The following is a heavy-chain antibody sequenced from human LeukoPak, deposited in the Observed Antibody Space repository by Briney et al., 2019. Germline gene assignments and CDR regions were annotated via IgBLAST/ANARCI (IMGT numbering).Heavy chain of an antibody. CDR1: VYTFSIYG. CDR3: ARDPRILYYGMDV. V-gene: IGHV1-18*01. Sequence: ASVKVSCMPSVYTFSIYGISWVRQAPGQGREWMGWISAYNGNTNYAQKLQGRVTMTTDTSTSTAYMELRSLRSDDTAVYYCARDPRILYYGMDVGGQGTTVTVSS. J-gene: IGHJ6*02. CDR2: ISAYNGNT.